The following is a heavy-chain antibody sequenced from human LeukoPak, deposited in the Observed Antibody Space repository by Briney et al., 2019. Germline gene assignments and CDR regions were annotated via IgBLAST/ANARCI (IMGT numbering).Heavy chain of an antibody. CDR1: GYTFTSYG. V-gene: IGHV1-18*01. CDR2: ISAYNGNT. J-gene: IGHJ4*02. Sequence: ASVKVSCKASGYTFTSYGISWVRQAPGQGLEWMGWISAYNGNTNYAQKLQGRVTMTTDTSTSTAYMELRSLRSDDTAVYYCARGLCSSTSCYSGPDYWGQGTQVTVSS. CDR3: ARGLCSSTSCYSGPDY. D-gene: IGHD2-2*01.